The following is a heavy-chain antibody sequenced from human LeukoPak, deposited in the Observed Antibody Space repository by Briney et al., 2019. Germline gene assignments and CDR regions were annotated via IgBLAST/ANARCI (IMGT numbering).Heavy chain of an antibody. CDR2: IRYDGSNY. CDR1: GFTFSSYG. CDR3: ARSGYSPYDAFDI. V-gene: IGHV3-30*02. J-gene: IGHJ3*02. D-gene: IGHD3-3*01. Sequence: GGSLRLSCAASGFTFSSYGMHWVRQAPGKGLEWVAFIRYDGSNYYYADSVKGRFTIARDNSKNTLYLQMNSLRAEDTAVYYCARSGYSPYDAFDIWGQGTMVTVSS.